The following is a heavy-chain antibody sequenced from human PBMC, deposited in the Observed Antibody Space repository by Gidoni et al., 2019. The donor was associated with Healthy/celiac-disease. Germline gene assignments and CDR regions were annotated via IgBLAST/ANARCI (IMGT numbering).Heavy chain of an antibody. CDR1: GYTLTELS. J-gene: IGHJ4*02. CDR3: ATLYYDYVWGSYRPYYFDY. V-gene: IGHV1-24*01. Sequence: QVQLVQSGAEVKKPGASVKVSCKDSGYTLTELSMHWVRQAPGKGLDWMGGFDPEDGETIYAQKFQGRVTMTEDTSTDTAYMELSRLRSEDTAVYYCATLYYDYVWGSYRPYYFDYWGQGTLVTVSS. CDR2: FDPEDGET. D-gene: IGHD3-16*02.